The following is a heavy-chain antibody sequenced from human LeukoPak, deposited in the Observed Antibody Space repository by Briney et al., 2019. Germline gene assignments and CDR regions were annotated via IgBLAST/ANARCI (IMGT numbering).Heavy chain of an antibody. J-gene: IGHJ3*01. CDR2: IRSKANSYAT. CDR3: TTDLSESYYRSV. V-gene: IGHV3-73*01. Sequence: PGGSLKLSCAASGFTFSGSAMHWVRQASGKGLEWVGRIRSKANSYATAYAASVKGRFTISRDDSKNTAYLQMNSLKTEDTAVYYCTTDLSESYYRSVWGQGTMVTVSS. CDR1: GFTFSGSA. D-gene: IGHD1-26*01.